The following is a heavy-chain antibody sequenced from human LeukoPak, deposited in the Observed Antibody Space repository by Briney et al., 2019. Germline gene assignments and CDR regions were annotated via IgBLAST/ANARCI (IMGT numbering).Heavy chain of an antibody. V-gene: IGHV3-15*01. CDR2: IKRKTDGGTT. Sequence: GRSLRLSCALSGFTLNNAWMTWVRQPPGKGLEWVGRIKRKTDGGTTDYAAPVKRRSPISRDDSKNTLYLQMTSLKSEVRAVYYCAAEVTTVYWGEGTLVTVSS. J-gene: IGHJ4*02. CDR1: GFTLNNAW. D-gene: IGHD4-17*01. CDR3: AAEVTTVY.